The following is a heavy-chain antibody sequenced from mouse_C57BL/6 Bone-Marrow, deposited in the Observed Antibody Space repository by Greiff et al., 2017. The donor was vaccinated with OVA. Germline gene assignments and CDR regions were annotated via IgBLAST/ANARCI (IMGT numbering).Heavy chain of an antibody. V-gene: IGHV1-50*01. CDR1: GYTFTSYW. CDR2: IDPSDSYT. J-gene: IGHJ1*03. D-gene: IGHD1-1*01. Sequence: VKLQQPGAELVKPGASVKLSCKASGYTFTSYWMQWVKQRPGQGLEWIGEIDPSDSYTNYNQKFKGKATLTVDTSSSTAYMQLSSLTSEDSAVYYCARESYYGSSYGYFDVWGTGTTVTVSS. CDR3: ARESYYGSSYGYFDV.